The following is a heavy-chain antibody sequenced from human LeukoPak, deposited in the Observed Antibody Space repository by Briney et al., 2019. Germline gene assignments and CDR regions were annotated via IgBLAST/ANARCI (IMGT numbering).Heavy chain of an antibody. D-gene: IGHD1-26*01. CDR2: ISSSSNTI. CDR1: GFTFSSYG. Sequence: GGSLRLSCAASGFTFSSYGMNWVRQAPGKGLEWVSYISSSSNTIYYADSVKGRFTISRDNAQNSPYLQMNSLRAEDTAVYYCARVSGSYPGYWSQGTLVTVSS. CDR3: ARVSGSYPGY. J-gene: IGHJ4*02. V-gene: IGHV3-48*01.